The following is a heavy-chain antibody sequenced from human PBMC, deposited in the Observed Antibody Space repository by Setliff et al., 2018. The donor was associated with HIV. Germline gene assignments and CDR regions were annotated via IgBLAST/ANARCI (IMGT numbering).Heavy chain of an antibody. J-gene: IGHJ4*02. CDR2: VYYSGST. Sequence: PSETLSLTCIVSGGSISSSSYYWGWIRQPPGKGLEWIGTVYYSGSTYYNPSLKSRVTISVDTSENQFSLKLSSVTAADTAVYYCARDEAVAGFDYWGQGTRVTVSS. CDR1: GGSISSSSYY. CDR3: ARDEAVAGFDY. V-gene: IGHV4-39*07. D-gene: IGHD6-19*01.